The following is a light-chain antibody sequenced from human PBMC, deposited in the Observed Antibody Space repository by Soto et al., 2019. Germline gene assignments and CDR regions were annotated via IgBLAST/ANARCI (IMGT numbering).Light chain of an antibody. CDR3: QQYHDWLPWT. CDR2: GAS. Sequence: EKVMTQSPAPLSVSPGEGATLSCRASQNINKNLAWYQQKHDQAPRLLIYGASTRATGIPPRFSSSGSGTEFILTISSLQSEDVAVNYCQQYHDWLPWTFGQGTRVEIK. CDR1: QNINKN. J-gene: IGKJ1*01. V-gene: IGKV3-15*01.